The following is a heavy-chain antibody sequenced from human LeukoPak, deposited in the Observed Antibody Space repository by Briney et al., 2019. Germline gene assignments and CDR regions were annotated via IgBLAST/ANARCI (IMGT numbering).Heavy chain of an antibody. Sequence: GGSLRLSCAASGFPFSSYWMSWVRQAPGKGLEWVANIKQDGSEKYYVDSVKGRFTISRDNSKNTLYLQMNSLRAEDTAVYYCAKDPERWLQFWRIEIDYWGQGTLVTVSS. D-gene: IGHD5-24*01. CDR2: IKQDGSEK. J-gene: IGHJ4*02. CDR3: AKDPERWLQFWRIEIDY. V-gene: IGHV3-7*01. CDR1: GFPFSSYW.